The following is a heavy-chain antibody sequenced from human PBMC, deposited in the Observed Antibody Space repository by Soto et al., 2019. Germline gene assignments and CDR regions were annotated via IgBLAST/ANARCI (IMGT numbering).Heavy chain of an antibody. CDR3: TRHLDSGYDRVDAVDI. Sequence: VGSLRLSCASSVFTFSGSAMHWVRQSSGKWLEWVGRIRSKANSYATAYAASVKGRFTISRDDSKNTAYLQMNSLKTEDTAVYYCTRHLDSGYDRVDAVDIWGEGTMVIVS. CDR1: VFTFSGSA. CDR2: IRSKANSYAT. D-gene: IGHD5-12*01. J-gene: IGHJ3*02. V-gene: IGHV3-73*01.